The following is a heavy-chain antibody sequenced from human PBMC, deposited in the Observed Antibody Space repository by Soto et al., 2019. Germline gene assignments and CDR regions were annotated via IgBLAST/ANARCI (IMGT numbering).Heavy chain of an antibody. CDR1: GFTFSRYG. J-gene: IGHJ5*01. CDR2: ISSSTSYA. Sequence: LRLSCAASGFTFSRYGMNWLRQAPGKGLEWVASISSSTSYAYYADSVKGRFSTSRDNAKNILYLEMYALRSEDTAVYYCARDPSEGRVGNWFESWGQGTLVTVSS. V-gene: IGHV3-21*06. CDR3: ARDPSEGRVGNWFES. D-gene: IGHD2-2*01.